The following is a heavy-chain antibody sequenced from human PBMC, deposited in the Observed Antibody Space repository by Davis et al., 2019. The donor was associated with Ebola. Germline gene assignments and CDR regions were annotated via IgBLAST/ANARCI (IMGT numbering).Heavy chain of an antibody. V-gene: IGHV4-59*02. CDR1: GESVSSFY. CDR3: ARGKVGATSG. Sequence: MPSETLSLTCPVSGESVSSFYWSWIRQPPGKGLEWIGYIYNSGSTNYNPSLKSRVTISADTSKNQFSLKLSSVAAADTAVYYCARGKVGATSGWGRGTLVTVSS. J-gene: IGHJ1*01. D-gene: IGHD1-26*01. CDR2: IYNSGST.